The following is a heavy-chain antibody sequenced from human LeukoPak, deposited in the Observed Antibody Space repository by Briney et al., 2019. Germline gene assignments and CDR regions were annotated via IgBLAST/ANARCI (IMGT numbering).Heavy chain of an antibody. Sequence: SETLSLTCTVSGGSISSYYWSWIRQPAGKGLEWIGRIYTSGSTNYNPSLKSRVTMSVDTSKNQFSLKLSSVTAADTAVYYCAXXAPDXPAANTYYYMXVWGKGTTVTVSS. CDR2: IYTSGST. CDR3: AXXAPDXPAANTYYYMXV. D-gene: IGHD1-14*01. CDR1: GGSISSYY. V-gene: IGHV4-4*07. J-gene: IGHJ6*03.